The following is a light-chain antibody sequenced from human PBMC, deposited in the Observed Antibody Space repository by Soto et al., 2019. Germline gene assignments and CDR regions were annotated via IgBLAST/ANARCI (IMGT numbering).Light chain of an antibody. CDR2: DAS. J-gene: IGKJ5*01. Sequence: DIQMTQSPSSLSASVGDRVTITCRASQSISTYLNWYLQKPGKAPKLLIYDASTLQSGVPSRFSGSGSGTYFTLTISGLQPEDFATYYCQQSYRDPPITFGQGTRLEIK. CDR3: QQSYRDPPIT. V-gene: IGKV1-39*01. CDR1: QSISTY.